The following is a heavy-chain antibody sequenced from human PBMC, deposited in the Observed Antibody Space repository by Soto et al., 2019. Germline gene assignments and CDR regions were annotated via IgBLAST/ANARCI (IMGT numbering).Heavy chain of an antibody. CDR3: AGGIAARPLGY. D-gene: IGHD6-6*01. J-gene: IGHJ4*02. CDR1: GGSISSGGYS. Sequence: QLQLQESGSGLVKPSQTLSLTCAVSGGSISSGGYSWSWIRQPPGKGLEWIGYIYHSGSTYYNPSLKSRVTISVDRSKNQFSLKLSSVTAGDTAVYYCAGGIAARPLGYWGQGTLVTVSS. CDR2: IYHSGST. V-gene: IGHV4-30-2*01.